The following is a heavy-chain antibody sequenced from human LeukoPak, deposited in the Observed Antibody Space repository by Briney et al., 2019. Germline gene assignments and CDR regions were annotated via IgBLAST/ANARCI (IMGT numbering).Heavy chain of an antibody. CDR3: ARDDYYDSSGYLDY. D-gene: IGHD3-22*01. CDR1: GGTFSRYA. J-gene: IGHJ4*02. V-gene: IGHV1-69*04. CDR2: IIPILGIA. Sequence: SVRVSCKASGGTFSRYAISWVRQAPGQGLDWIGRIIPILGIANYAQKFQGRVTITADKSTSTAYMELSSLRSEDTAVYYCARDDYYDSSGYLDYWGQGTLVTVSS.